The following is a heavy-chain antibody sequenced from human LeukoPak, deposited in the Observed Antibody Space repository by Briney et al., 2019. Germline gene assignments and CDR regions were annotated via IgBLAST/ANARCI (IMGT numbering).Heavy chain of an antibody. CDR2: ITSGGERT. CDR3: ADDFDN. J-gene: IGHJ4*02. Sequence: GGSLRLXCAASGFTFSNYAMNWVRQAPGKGLEWVSGITSGGERTYYRDSVKGRFAISRDNFRDTVFLQMNSLTDEDTAVYYCADDFDNWGQGTLITVSS. V-gene: IGHV3-23*01. CDR1: GFTFSNYA.